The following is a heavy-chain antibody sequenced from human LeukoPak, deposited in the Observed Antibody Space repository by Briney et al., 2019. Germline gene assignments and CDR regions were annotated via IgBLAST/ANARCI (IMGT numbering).Heavy chain of an antibody. CDR3: ARRLYYGDYVLFDY. Sequence: SETLSLTCAVYGGSFSGYYWSWIRQPPGKGLEWIGEINHSGSTNYHPSLKSRGTISVDTSKTPFSLKLSSVTAADTAVYYCARRLYYGDYVLFDYWGQGTLVTVSS. V-gene: IGHV4-34*01. D-gene: IGHD4-17*01. CDR1: GGSFSGYY. J-gene: IGHJ4*02. CDR2: INHSGST.